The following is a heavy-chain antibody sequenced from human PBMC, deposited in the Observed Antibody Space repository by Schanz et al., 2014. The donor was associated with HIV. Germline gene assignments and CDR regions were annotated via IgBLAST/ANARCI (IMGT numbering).Heavy chain of an antibody. CDR3: AKVARWDYYNMDV. V-gene: IGHV3-33*06. CDR1: GFTFSSYG. CDR2: IWYDGSDK. Sequence: VQLVESGGGLVQPGGSLRLSCAASGFTFSSYGMHWVRQAPGRGLEWVAVIWYDGSDKYYADSVKGRFTISRDNSKNTLFLQMNSLRAEDTAVYHCAKVARWDYYNMDVWGQGTTVTVSS. J-gene: IGHJ6*02.